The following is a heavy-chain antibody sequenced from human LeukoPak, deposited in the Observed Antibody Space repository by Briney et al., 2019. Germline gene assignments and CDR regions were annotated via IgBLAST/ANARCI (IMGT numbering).Heavy chain of an antibody. D-gene: IGHD4-17*01. CDR1: GFTFGNYG. CDR2: IIWNGGST. V-gene: IGHV3-20*04. Sequence: PGGSLRLSCAASGFTFGNYGMSWVRQAPGKGLEWVSGIIWNGGSTGYADSVEGRFTISRDNAKNSQYLQMNSLRVEDTALYYCARAQTYGDSRLLLDYWGQGTLVTVSS. J-gene: IGHJ4*02. CDR3: ARAQTYGDSRLLLDY.